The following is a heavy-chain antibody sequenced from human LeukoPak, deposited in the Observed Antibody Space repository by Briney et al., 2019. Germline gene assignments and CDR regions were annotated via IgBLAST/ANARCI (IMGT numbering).Heavy chain of an antibody. D-gene: IGHD3-10*01. CDR3: ARDYHGSGSYYYNWFDP. CDR1: GYTFTGYY. Sequence: ASVKVSCKASGYTFTGYYMHWVRQAPGQGLEWMGWINPNSGGTNYAQKFQGRVTMTRDTSISTAYMELSRLRSDDTAVYYCARDYHGSGSYYYNWFDPWGQGTLVTVSS. V-gene: IGHV1-2*02. J-gene: IGHJ5*02. CDR2: INPNSGGT.